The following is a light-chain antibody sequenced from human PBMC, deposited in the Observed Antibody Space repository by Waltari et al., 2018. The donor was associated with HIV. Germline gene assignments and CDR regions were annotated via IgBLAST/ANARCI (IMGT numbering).Light chain of an antibody. CDR3: VLNLGRGIVV. V-gene: IGLV8-61*01. CDR2: STN. Sequence: QTVVTQEPSFSVSPGGTVTLTCGLSSGSVSARNYASWSQQIPGQAPLTLIHSTNHRTSGVPGRFSGSILGNKASLTITGGHADDESDYYCVLNLGRGIVVFGGGTKLTVL. J-gene: IGLJ2*01. CDR1: SGSVSARNY.